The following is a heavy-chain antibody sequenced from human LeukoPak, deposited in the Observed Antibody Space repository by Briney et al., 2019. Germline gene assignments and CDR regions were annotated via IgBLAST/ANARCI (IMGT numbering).Heavy chain of an antibody. J-gene: IGHJ5*02. V-gene: IGHV1-46*01. CDR1: GYIFTSYF. Sequence: ASVTASCKASGYIFTSYFMHWVRQAPGQGLEWMGLINPSGGSTRYAQKFQGRVTMTRDMSTSTVYMELSSLRSEDTAVYYCARALPHRRLMDTTMEQHWFDPWGQGTLVTVSS. CDR2: INPSGGST. CDR3: ARALPHRRLMDTTMEQHWFDP. D-gene: IGHD5-18*01.